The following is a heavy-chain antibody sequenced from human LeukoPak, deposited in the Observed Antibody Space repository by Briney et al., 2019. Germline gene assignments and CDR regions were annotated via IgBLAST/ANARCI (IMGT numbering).Heavy chain of an antibody. CDR2: INHSGST. V-gene: IGHV4-38-2*02. CDR3: ARHLYYGSGSPLPDFDY. CDR1: GYSISSGYY. Sequence: SETLSLTCTVSGYSISSGYYWSWIRQPPGKGLEWIGEINHSGSTNYNPSLKSRVTISVDTSKNQFSLKLSSVTAADTAVYYCARHLYYGSGSPLPDFDYWGQGTLVTVSS. J-gene: IGHJ4*02. D-gene: IGHD3-10*01.